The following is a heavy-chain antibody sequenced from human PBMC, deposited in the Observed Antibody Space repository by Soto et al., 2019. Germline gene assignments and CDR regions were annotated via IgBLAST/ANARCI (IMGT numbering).Heavy chain of an antibody. V-gene: IGHV4-59*01. D-gene: IGHD3-10*01. CDR1: GTSIRGYY. CDR3: AREVSSFGSNNFDS. J-gene: IGHJ4*02. Sequence: SETLSLTCSVSGTSIRGYYWTWIRQPPGKGLEWIGYIYYTGTTKYNPSLKSRVTISVDTSKNQFSLRLNSVTAADTAVYYCAREVSSFGSNNFDSWGQGALVTVSS. CDR2: IYYTGTT.